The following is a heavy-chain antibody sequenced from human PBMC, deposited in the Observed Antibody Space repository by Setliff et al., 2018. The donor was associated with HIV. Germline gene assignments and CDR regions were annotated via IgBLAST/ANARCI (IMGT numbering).Heavy chain of an antibody. CDR2: ISYDGNNK. J-gene: IGHJ6*03. D-gene: IGHD6-6*01. V-gene: IGHV3-30*07. CDR3: AKYSSSWSYYSYYMNV. CDR1: GFTFSDSV. Sequence: PGGSLRLSCTASGFTFSDSVMHWVRQAPGKGLEWVAYISYDGNNKYYADSVKGRFTISRDNSKNTVYLQMNSLRAEDTAVYYCAKYSSSWSYYSYYMNVWGKGTTVTVSS.